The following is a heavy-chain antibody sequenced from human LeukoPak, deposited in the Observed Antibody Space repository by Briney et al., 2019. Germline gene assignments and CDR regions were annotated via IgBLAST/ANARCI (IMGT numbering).Heavy chain of an antibody. J-gene: IGHJ4*02. CDR1: GLTFSSYA. Sequence: PGGSLRLSCAASGLTFSSYAMSWVRQAPGKGLEWVSAISGSGGSTYYADSVKGRFTISRDNSKNTLYLQMNSLRAEDTAVYYCAKDSREVQELDYWGQGTLVTVSS. CDR3: AKDSREVQELDY. D-gene: IGHD1-26*01. CDR2: ISGSGGST. V-gene: IGHV3-23*01.